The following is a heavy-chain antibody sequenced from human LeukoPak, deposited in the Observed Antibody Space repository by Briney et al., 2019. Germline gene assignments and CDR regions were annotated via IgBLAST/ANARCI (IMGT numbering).Heavy chain of an antibody. CDR1: GFTFSNYA. Sequence: GGSLRLSCAASGFTFSNYAMSWVRQAPGKGLEWVSTLSGTGGSTYYADSVKGRFTISRDNSKNTLYLQMNSLRAEDTAVYYCAKVGDSSGYLYYFDYWGQGTLVTVSS. J-gene: IGHJ4*02. D-gene: IGHD3-22*01. CDR3: AKVGDSSGYLYYFDY. V-gene: IGHV3-23*01. CDR2: LSGTGGST.